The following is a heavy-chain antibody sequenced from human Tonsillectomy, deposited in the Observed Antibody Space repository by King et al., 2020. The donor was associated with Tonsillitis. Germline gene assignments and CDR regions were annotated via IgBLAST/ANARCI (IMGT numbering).Heavy chain of an antibody. V-gene: IGHV4-59*01. J-gene: IGHJ4*02. CDR2: IYYSGST. CDR3: ARGRGISPWGGSGSSYFDY. CDR1: GGSISGYY. D-gene: IGHD3-10*01. Sequence: VQLQESGPGLVKPSETLSVTCTVSGGSISGYYWSWIRQPPGKGLEWIGYIYYSGSTSYNPSLKSRVTMSVNTSKKQFSLKLNSVTAADTAVYYLARGRGISPWGGSGSSYFDYWGQGTLVTVSS.